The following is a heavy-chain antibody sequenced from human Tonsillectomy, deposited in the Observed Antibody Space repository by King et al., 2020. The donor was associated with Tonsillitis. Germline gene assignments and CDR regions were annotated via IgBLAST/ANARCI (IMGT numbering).Heavy chain of an antibody. CDR2: INQDGSLK. CDR3: VGEGSGDISDYGGY. J-gene: IGHJ4*02. CDR1: GFTFSRYW. V-gene: IGHV3-7*03. D-gene: IGHD4-17*01. Sequence: VQLVESGGGLVQPGGSLRLSCAASGFTFSRYWMTWVRQAPGKGLEWVANINQDGSLKRYVDSVRGRLIISRDNARKSLSLQMNGLRVEDTAVYYCVGEGSGDISDYGGYWGQGVLVAVSS.